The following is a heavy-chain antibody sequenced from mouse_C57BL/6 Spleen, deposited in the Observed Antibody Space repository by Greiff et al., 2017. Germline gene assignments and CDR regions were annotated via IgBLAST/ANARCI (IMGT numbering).Heavy chain of an antibody. V-gene: IGHV5-17*01. D-gene: IGHD5-5*01. Sequence: EVQGVESGGGLVKPGGSLKLSCAASGFTFSDYGMHWVRQAPEKGLEWVAYISSGSSTIYYADTVKGRFTISRDNAKNTLFLQMTSLRSEDTAMYYCASPRLPNDYAMDYWGQGTSVTVSA. J-gene: IGHJ4*01. CDR3: ASPRLPNDYAMDY. CDR2: ISSGSSTI. CDR1: GFTFSDYG.